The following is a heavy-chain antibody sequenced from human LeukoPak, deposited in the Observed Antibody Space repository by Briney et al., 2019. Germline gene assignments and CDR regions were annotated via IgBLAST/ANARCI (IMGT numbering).Heavy chain of an antibody. D-gene: IGHD5-24*01. CDR2: VSNNGGST. V-gene: IGHV3-64D*09. Sequence: PGGSLRLSCSASGFTFSTYAMHWVRQAPGKGLEYVSAVSNNGGSTYYADSVKGRFTISRDNSKNTLYLQMSSLRSEDTAVYYCVKGRRQQFPSFDYWGQGTLVTVSS. J-gene: IGHJ4*02. CDR3: VKGRRQQFPSFDY. CDR1: GFTFSTYA.